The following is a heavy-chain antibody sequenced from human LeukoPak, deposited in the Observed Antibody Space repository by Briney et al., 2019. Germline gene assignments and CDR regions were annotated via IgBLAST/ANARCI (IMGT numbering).Heavy chain of an antibody. Sequence: GESLQISCKGSGYSFISYWIGWVRQMPGKGLEWMGVIYPGDSDTRYSPSFQGQVTISADKSISTAYLQWSSLKASDAAMYYCVRLSYSGSWYDNYFEYWGQGSLVTVSS. V-gene: IGHV5-51*01. J-gene: IGHJ4*02. CDR1: GYSFISYW. CDR3: VRLSYSGSWYDNYFEY. CDR2: IYPGDSDT. D-gene: IGHD6-13*01.